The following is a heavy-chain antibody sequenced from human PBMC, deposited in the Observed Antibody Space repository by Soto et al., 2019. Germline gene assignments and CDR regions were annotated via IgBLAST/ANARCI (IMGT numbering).Heavy chain of an antibody. CDR1: GFTFSSFA. D-gene: IGHD5-18*01. CDR3: AGPGYSSQDY. V-gene: IGHV3-23*01. CDR2: ISGGGDGT. J-gene: IGHJ4*02. Sequence: GGSLRLSCAASGFTFSSFALSWVRQAPGMGLEWVSAISGGGDGTDYADSVKGRFTISRDNSKNTLYLQMSSLRDEDTAMYYCAGPGYSSQDYWGQGALVTVPQ.